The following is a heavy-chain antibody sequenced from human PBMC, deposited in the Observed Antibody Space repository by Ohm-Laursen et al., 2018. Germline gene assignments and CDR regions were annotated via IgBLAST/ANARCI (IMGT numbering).Heavy chain of an antibody. D-gene: IGHD2-2*02. V-gene: IGHV3-33*03. CDR1: GFSFNDYG. CDR3: AKDQVVVVPAAIRGDFDH. CDR2: IWYDGTNR. J-gene: IGHJ4*02. Sequence: SLRLSCAASGFSFNDYGMHRVRQAPGKGLEWVAVIWYDGTNRYYADSVEGRFTISRDKFKNTLYLQMNSLRAEDTAVYYCAKDQVVVVPAAIRGDFDHWGQGTLVTVSS.